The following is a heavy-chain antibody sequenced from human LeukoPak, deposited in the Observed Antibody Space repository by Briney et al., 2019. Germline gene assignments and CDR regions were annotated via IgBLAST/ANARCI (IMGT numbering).Heavy chain of an antibody. V-gene: IGHV4-31*03. CDR2: IYYSGST. D-gene: IGHD3-10*01. CDR1: GGSISSGGYY. Sequence: SETLSLTCTVSGGSISSGGYYWSWIRQHPGKGLERIGYIYYSGSTYYNPSLKSRVTISVDTSKNQFSLKLSSVTAADTAVYYCARDYGPHYFDYWGQGTLVTVSS. J-gene: IGHJ4*02. CDR3: ARDYGPHYFDY.